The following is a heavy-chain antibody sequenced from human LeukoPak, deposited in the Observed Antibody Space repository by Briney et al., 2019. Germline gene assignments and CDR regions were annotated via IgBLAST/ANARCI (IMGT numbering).Heavy chain of an antibody. D-gene: IGHD1-26*01. Sequence: SETLSLTCTVSGYSISSGYYWAWIRQPPGKGLEWIGSIYHSGSTYYNPSLKSRVSISVDTSKNQFSLKLSSVTAADTAVYYCARGPRYSGSSRWGQGTLVTVSS. CDR1: GYSISSGYY. J-gene: IGHJ4*02. CDR3: ARGPRYSGSSR. V-gene: IGHV4-38-2*02. CDR2: IYHSGST.